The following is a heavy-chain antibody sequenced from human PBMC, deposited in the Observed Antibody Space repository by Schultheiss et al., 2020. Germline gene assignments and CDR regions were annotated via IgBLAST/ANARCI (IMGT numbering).Heavy chain of an antibody. D-gene: IGHD3-22*01. Sequence: ASVKVSCKASGYTFTSYGISWVRQAPGQGLEWMGWISAYNGNTNYAQKLQGRVTMTTDTSTSTAYMELRSLRSDDTAVYYCARVGTNYYYDSSGYYGYWGKGTLVTVCS. CDR3: ARVGTNYYYDSSGYYGY. J-gene: IGHJ4*02. CDR2: ISAYNGNT. V-gene: IGHV1-18*01. CDR1: GYTFTSYG.